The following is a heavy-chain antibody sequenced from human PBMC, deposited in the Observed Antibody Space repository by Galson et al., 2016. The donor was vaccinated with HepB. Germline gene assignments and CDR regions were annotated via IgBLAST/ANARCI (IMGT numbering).Heavy chain of an antibody. Sequence: SLRLSCAASGVTFSNYNMNWVRQAPEKGLEWVSSIRSSTSYIYYADSVKGRFTISRDSAKNSLYRQMNSLRAEDTAVYYCVYYYGSGSYYKRDYWGQGTLVTVSS. J-gene: IGHJ4*02. V-gene: IGHV3-21*01. CDR3: VYYYGSGSYYKRDY. CDR1: GVTFSNYN. D-gene: IGHD3-10*01. CDR2: IRSSTSYI.